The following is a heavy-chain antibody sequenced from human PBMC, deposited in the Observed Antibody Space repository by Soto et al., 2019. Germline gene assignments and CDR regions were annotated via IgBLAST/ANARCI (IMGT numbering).Heavy chain of an antibody. J-gene: IGHJ4*02. CDR3: VRRRRGDGYTFGY. D-gene: IGHD5-12*01. CDR2: INIDGSTT. Sequence: EVQLVESGGVSVQPGGSLRLSCAASGFSLSNYWMHWVRQAPGKGLVWVSRINIDGSTTTYADSVKGRFTISRDNAKNTLYLQMNSLRDEDTAVYYCVRRRRGDGYTFGYWGQGTLVTVSS. V-gene: IGHV3-74*01. CDR1: GFSLSNYW.